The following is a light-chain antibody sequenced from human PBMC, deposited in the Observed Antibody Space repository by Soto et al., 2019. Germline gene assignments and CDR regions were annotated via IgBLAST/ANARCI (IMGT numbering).Light chain of an antibody. CDR2: GAS. CDR3: QQYGSSPT. J-gene: IGKJ1*01. V-gene: IGKV3-20*01. Sequence: EILLTQSPGTLSLSPGERATLSCRASQSVSSSYLAWYQQKPGQAPRLLIYGASSRATGIPERFSGSGSGTDFTLTISRLEPEDFAVYYCQQYGSSPTFGQGTK. CDR1: QSVSSSY.